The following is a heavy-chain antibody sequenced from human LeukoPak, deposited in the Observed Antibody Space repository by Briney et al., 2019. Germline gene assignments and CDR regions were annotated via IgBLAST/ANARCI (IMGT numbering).Heavy chain of an antibody. CDR3: ARARRITIPYSSSWYGHNNWFDP. Sequence: GASVKVSCKASGYTFTSYDINWVRRATGQGLEWMGWMNPNSGNTGYAQKFQGRVTITRNTSISTAYMELSSLRSEDTAVYYCARARRITIPYSSSWYGHNNWFDPWGQGTLVTVSS. CDR1: GYTFTSYD. D-gene: IGHD6-13*01. CDR2: MNPNSGNT. J-gene: IGHJ5*02. V-gene: IGHV1-8*01.